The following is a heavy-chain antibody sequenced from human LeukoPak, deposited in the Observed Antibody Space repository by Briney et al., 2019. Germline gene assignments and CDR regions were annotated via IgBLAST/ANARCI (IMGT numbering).Heavy chain of an antibody. CDR2: IRYDGSNK. CDR3: AKVSQIETRNYYGSGSYSPPSYYMDV. J-gene: IGHJ6*03. CDR1: GFTFSSYG. V-gene: IGHV3-30*02. D-gene: IGHD3-10*01. Sequence: PGGSLRLSCAASGFTFSSYGMHWVRQAPGKGLEWVAFIRYDGSNKYYADSAKGRFTISRDNSKNTLYLQMNSLRAEDTAVYYCAKVSQIETRNYYGSGSYSPPSYYMDVWGKGTTVTISS.